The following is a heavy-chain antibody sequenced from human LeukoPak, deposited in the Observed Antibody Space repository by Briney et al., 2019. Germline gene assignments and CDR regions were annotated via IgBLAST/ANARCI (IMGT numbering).Heavy chain of an antibody. D-gene: IGHD6-6*01. J-gene: IGHJ6*03. Sequence: GGSLRLSCTASGFTFSDYYMSWIRQAPGKGLEWVSYISSSGSTIYYADSVKGRFTISRDNAKNSLYLQMNSLRAEDTVVYYCARDYSSSPYYYYYMDVWGKGTTVTVSS. CDR2: ISSSGSTI. CDR1: GFTFSDYY. V-gene: IGHV3-11*01. CDR3: ARDYSSSPYYYYYMDV.